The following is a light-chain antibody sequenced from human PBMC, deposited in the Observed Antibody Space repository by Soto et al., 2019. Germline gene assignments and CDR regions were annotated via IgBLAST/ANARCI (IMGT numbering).Light chain of an antibody. CDR1: QSVSSN. J-gene: IGKJ1*01. CDR2: GAS. V-gene: IGKV3-15*01. Sequence: EIVMTQSPATLSVSPGERATLSCRASQSVSSNLAWYQQKPGQAPRLLIYGASTRATGIPARCSGSGSGTEFPITIRRLESEDFAVCYCQQYNNWPPWTFGQGTKVEIK. CDR3: QQYNNWPPWT.